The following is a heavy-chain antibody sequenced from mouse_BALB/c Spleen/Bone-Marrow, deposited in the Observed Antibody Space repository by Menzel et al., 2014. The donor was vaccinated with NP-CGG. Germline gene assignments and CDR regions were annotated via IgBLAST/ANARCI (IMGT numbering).Heavy chain of an antibody. CDR1: GLSLTSYG. D-gene: IGHD2-1*01. J-gene: IGHJ3*01. CDR3: ARDRDYGNYGWFAY. V-gene: IGHV2-9*02. CDR2: IWAGGST. Sequence: VQLVESGPGLVAPSQSLSITCTVSGLSLTSYGVHWVRQPPGKGLEWLGVIWAGGSTNYNSALMSRLSISKDNSKSQVFLKMSSLQTDDTAMYYCARDRDYGNYGWFAYWGQGTLVTVSA.